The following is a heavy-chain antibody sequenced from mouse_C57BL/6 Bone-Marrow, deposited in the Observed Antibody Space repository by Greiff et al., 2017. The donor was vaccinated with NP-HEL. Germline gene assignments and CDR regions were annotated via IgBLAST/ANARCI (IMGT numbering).Heavy chain of an antibody. V-gene: IGHV5-9-1*02. Sequence: EVQLVESGEGLVKPGGSLKLSCAASGFTFSSYAMSWVRQTPEKRLEWVAYISSGGDYIYYADTVKGRFTISRDNARNTLYLQMSSLKSEDTAMYYCTRAPLITTVVAHWYFDVWGTGTTVTVSS. CDR1: GFTFSSYA. D-gene: IGHD1-1*01. CDR2: ISSGGDYI. J-gene: IGHJ1*03. CDR3: TRAPLITTVVAHWYFDV.